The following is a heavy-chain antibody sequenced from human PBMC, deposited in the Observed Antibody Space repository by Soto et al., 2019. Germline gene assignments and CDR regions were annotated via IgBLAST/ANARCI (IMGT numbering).Heavy chain of an antibody. CDR3: ARHTPAISISDH. Sequence: PSETLSLTCTVSGGSISSSSYYWDWISQPPGKGLEWIGSIYYSGSTYYNPSLKSRVTISVDTSKNQFSLKLSSVTAADTAVYYCARHTPAISISDHWGQGTLVTVSS. CDR1: GGSISSSSYY. J-gene: IGHJ4*02. D-gene: IGHD2-15*01. V-gene: IGHV4-39*01. CDR2: IYYSGST.